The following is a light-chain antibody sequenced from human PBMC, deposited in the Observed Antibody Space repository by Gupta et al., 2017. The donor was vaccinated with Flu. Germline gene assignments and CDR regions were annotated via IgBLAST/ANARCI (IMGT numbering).Light chain of an antibody. CDR3: QLFAPYPVT. CDR1: QAISHS. V-gene: IGKV1-9*01. J-gene: IGKJ4*01. Sequence: PSFLSASVGDRVAITCRASQAISHSLAWYQQKAGEGPKLLIYAVSTLHTAVPSRFSGSGSGTEFTLTISSLQPEDFGIYYCQLFAPYPVTFGGGTKVEVK. CDR2: AVS.